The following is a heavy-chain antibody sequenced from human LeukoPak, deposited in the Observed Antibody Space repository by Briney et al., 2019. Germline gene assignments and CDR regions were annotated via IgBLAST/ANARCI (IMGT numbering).Heavy chain of an antibody. J-gene: IGHJ4*02. V-gene: IGHV4-34*01. CDR2: INHSGST. Sequence: SETQSLTCAGYGGSFSGYYWSWIRQPPGKGLEWIGEINHSGSTNYNPSLKSRVTISVDTSKNQFSLKLSSVTAADTAVYYCASSPPNTAMVPNSIAAAGVFDYWGQGTLVTVSS. D-gene: IGHD6-13*01. CDR3: ASSPPNTAMVPNSIAAAGVFDY. CDR1: GGSFSGYY.